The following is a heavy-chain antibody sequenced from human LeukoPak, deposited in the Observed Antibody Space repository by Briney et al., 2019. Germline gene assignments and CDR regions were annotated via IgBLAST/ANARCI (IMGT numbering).Heavy chain of an antibody. J-gene: IGHJ6*03. CDR1: GFTFSSYW. Sequence: GGSLRLYCAASGFTFSSYWMSWVRQAPGKGLEWVANIRKDGNEKYYVDSVKGRFTISRDNAKNSLYLQMNSLRAEDTAVYYCARVGDYSYYYYYMDVWGKGTTVTVSS. CDR2: IRKDGNEK. CDR3: ARVGDYSYYYYYMDV. V-gene: IGHV3-7*01. D-gene: IGHD5-24*01.